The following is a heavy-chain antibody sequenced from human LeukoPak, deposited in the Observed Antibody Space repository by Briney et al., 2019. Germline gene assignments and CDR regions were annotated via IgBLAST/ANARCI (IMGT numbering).Heavy chain of an antibody. D-gene: IGHD3-10*01. J-gene: IGHJ4*02. CDR1: GGSFSGYY. Sequence: PSETLSLTCAVYGGSFSGYYWSWIRQPPGKGLEWIGEINHSGSTNYNPSLKSRVTISVDTSKNQFSLKLSSVTAADTAVYYCARGGVTMARGVIRNFDYWGQGTLVTVSS. V-gene: IGHV4-34*01. CDR2: INHSGST. CDR3: ARGGVTMARGVIRNFDY.